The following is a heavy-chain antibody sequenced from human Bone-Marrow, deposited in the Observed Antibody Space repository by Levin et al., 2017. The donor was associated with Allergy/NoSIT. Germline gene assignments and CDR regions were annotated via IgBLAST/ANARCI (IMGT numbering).Heavy chain of an antibody. D-gene: IGHD6-13*01. CDR1: GGSISSGSYF. Sequence: SEALSLTCTVSGGSISSGSYFWSRIRQPAGKGLEWIGRVYISGSTNYSPILKSRVAISINTSQNQFSLRLSSVTAADTAVYYCAREGSGTRLEYWGQGTLVTVSS. CDR2: VYISGST. V-gene: IGHV4-61*02. J-gene: IGHJ4*02. CDR3: AREGSGTRLEY.